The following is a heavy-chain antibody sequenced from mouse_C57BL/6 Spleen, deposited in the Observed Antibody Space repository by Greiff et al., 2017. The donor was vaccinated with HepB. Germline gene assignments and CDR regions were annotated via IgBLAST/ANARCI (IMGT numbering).Heavy chain of an antibody. J-gene: IGHJ1*03. CDR3: ARDLYYGSSYYWYFDV. CDR1: GFTFSDYY. Sequence: EVMLVESEGGLVQPGRSMKLSCTASGFTFSDYYMAWVRQVPEKGLEWVANINYDGSSTYYLDSLKSRFIISRDNAKNILYLQMSSLKSEDTATYYCARDLYYGSSYYWYFDVWGTGTTVTVSS. V-gene: IGHV5-16*01. D-gene: IGHD1-1*01. CDR2: INYDGSST.